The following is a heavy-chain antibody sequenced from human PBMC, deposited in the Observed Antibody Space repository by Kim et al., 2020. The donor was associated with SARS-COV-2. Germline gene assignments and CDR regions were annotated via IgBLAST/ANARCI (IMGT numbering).Heavy chain of an antibody. D-gene: IGHD3-16*01. J-gene: IGHJ4*02. CDR3: VGGYSWRVLFDSDYDFDF. V-gene: IGHV3-11*01. CDR2: ISSGGDTM. Sequence: GGSLRLSCEVSGFTFIDYSMSWIRRAPGKGLEWVSCISSGGDTMDHADSVRVRFTISRDYAKNSLYLQMSSLRAEDTAVYYCVGGYSWRVLFDSDYDFDFWGQGALVFVSS. CDR1: GFTFIDYS.